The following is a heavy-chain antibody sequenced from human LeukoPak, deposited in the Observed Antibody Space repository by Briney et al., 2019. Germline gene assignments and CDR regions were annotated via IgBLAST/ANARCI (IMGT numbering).Heavy chain of an antibody. CDR3: ARGIAVAGSGEFDY. CDR2: IIPIFGTA. J-gene: IGHJ4*02. D-gene: IGHD6-19*01. V-gene: IGHV1-69*05. Sequence: GASVKVSCKASGGTFSSYAISWVRQAPGQGLEWMGGIIPIFGTANYAQKFQGRVTITTDESTRTANMELSSLGSADTAVYYCARGIAVAGSGEFDYWVQGTLVTVSS. CDR1: GGTFSSYA.